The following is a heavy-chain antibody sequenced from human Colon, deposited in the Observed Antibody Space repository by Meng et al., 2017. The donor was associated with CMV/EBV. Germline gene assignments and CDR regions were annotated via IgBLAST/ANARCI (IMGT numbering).Heavy chain of an antibody. Sequence: SETLSLTCTVSGGSISSSSYYWGWIRQPPGKGLEWIGSIYYSGSTYYNPSLKSRVTISLDTSKNQFSLNLSSVTAADTAVYYCARTLWFGELFPGDWGQGTLVTVSS. D-gene: IGHD3-10*01. J-gene: IGHJ4*02. V-gene: IGHV4-39*01. CDR2: IYYSGST. CDR3: ARTLWFGELFPGD. CDR1: GGSISSSSYY.